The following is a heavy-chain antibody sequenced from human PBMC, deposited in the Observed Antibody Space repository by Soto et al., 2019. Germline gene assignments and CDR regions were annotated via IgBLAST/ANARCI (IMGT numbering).Heavy chain of an antibody. V-gene: IGHV1-2*02. Sequence: ASSKVSCKASGYTFTGYYMNWLRQAPGQGLEWLGWINPNSGGTNYAQKFQGRVTMTRDTSISTAYLELSRLRSDDTAVYYCARGPAIYCSGGSCDAIDYWGQGTLVTVSS. CDR1: GYTFTGYY. CDR2: INPNSGGT. D-gene: IGHD2-15*01. CDR3: ARGPAIYCSGGSCDAIDY. J-gene: IGHJ4*02.